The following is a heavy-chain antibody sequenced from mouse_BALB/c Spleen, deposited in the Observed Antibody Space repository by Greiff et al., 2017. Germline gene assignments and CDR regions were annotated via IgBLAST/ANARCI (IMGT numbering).Heavy chain of an antibody. J-gene: IGHJ1*01. V-gene: IGHV5-12-1*01. D-gene: IGHD1-1*01. CDR2: ISSGGGST. CDR1: GFAFSSYD. Sequence: EVQVVESGGGLVKPGGSLKLSCAASGFAFSSYDMSWVRQTPEKRLEWVAYISSGGGSTYYPDTVKGRFTISRDNAKNTLYLQMSSLKSEDTAMYYCARQDYYGSSYWYFDVWGAGTTVTVSS. CDR3: ARQDYYGSSYWYFDV.